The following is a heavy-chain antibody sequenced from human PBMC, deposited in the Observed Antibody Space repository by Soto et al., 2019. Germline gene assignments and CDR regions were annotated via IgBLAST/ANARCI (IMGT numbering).Heavy chain of an antibody. Sequence: GGSLRLSCAASEFTFSNYAMSWVRQAPGKGLEWVSSISDNGGTTYYADSVKGRFTISRDNSKNTLYPQMNSLRAEDTAVYYWAKDPQQLIVYFDDWGQGTQVTVSS. CDR2: ISDNGGTT. CDR3: AKDPQQLIVYFDD. J-gene: IGHJ4*02. CDR1: EFTFSNYA. D-gene: IGHD6-13*01. V-gene: IGHV3-23*01.